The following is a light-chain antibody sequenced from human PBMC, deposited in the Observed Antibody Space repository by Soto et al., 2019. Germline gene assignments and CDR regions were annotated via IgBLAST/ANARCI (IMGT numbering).Light chain of an antibody. Sequence: QSVLTRPASGSGSPGQSITISCTGTSTDVNGHNYVSCYQQHPGKSPKFIIYEFTNRPSGISHRFSGSNSGNPASLHISGLQAEDEADYYCCSYTSGTSVFGTGTKVTVL. J-gene: IGLJ1*01. CDR3: CSYTSGTSV. V-gene: IGLV2-14*01. CDR1: STDVNGHNY. CDR2: EFT.